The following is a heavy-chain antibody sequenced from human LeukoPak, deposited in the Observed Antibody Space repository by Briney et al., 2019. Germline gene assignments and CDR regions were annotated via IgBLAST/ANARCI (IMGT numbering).Heavy chain of an antibody. Sequence: SETLSLTCAVSGGSFSGYYWSWIRQPPGKGLEWIGEINHSGSTNYNPSLKSRVTISVDTSKNQFSLKLSSVTAADTAVYYCARLGYCSSTSCYRVAGGAYYFDYWGQGTLVTVSS. CDR2: INHSGST. V-gene: IGHV4-34*01. CDR3: ARLGYCSSTSCYRVAGGAYYFDY. CDR1: GGSFSGYY. D-gene: IGHD2-2*01. J-gene: IGHJ4*02.